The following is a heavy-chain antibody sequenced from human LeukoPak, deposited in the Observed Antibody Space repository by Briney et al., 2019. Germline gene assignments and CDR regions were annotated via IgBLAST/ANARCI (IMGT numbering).Heavy chain of an antibody. D-gene: IGHD6-19*01. CDR2: ISYDGSNK. V-gene: IGHV3-30-3*01. CDR1: GFTFSSYA. J-gene: IGHJ4*02. Sequence: GGSLRLSCAASGFTFSSYAMHWVRQAPGKGLEWVAVISYDGSNKYYADSVKGRFTISRDNSKNTLYLQMNSLRAEDTAVYYCARFSAVAGTDYWGQGTQVTVSS. CDR3: ARFSAVAGTDY.